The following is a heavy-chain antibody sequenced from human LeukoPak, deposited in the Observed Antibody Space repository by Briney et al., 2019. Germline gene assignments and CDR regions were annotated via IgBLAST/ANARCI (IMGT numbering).Heavy chain of an antibody. CDR3: ARDRASDAAAALGGYYYYYYMDV. J-gene: IGHJ6*03. CDR1: GGTFNSYA. V-gene: IGHV1-69*06. D-gene: IGHD6-13*01. Sequence: GASVKVSCKASGGTFNSYAISWVRQSPGQGLEWMGGIMRIFVTGKYAQKFQGTVKITADKLTSTAYMELSSLRSEDTAVYYCARDRASDAAAALGGYYYYYYMDVWGKGTTVTTSS. CDR2: IMRIFVTG.